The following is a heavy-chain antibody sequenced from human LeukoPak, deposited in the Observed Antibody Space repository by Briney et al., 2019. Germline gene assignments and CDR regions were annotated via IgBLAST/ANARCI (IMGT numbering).Heavy chain of an antibody. CDR1: GYTFTSYD. CDR3: ATVPLGIVVVTGNAFDI. Sequence: ASVKVSCKASGYTFTSYDINWVRQATGQGLEWMGWMNPSSGNTGYAQKFQGRVTMTRNTSISTAYMELSSLRSEDTAVYYCATVPLGIVVVTGNAFDIWGQGTMVTVSS. J-gene: IGHJ3*02. D-gene: IGHD2-21*02. V-gene: IGHV1-8*01. CDR2: MNPSSGNT.